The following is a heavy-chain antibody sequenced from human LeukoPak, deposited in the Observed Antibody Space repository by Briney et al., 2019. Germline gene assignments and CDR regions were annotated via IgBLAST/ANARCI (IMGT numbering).Heavy chain of an antibody. Sequence: PSETLSLTCTVSGDSISSYYWSWIRQPPGKGLEWIGYIYTSGGTNYIPSLKGRVTISIDTSKNQFSLKLSSVTAADSAVYYCARLTRLSTSPDRYYLDYWGQGTLVTVSS. V-gene: IGHV4-4*09. CDR1: GDSISSYY. CDR3: ARLTRLSTSPDRYYLDY. D-gene: IGHD6-6*01. J-gene: IGHJ4*02. CDR2: IYTSGGT.